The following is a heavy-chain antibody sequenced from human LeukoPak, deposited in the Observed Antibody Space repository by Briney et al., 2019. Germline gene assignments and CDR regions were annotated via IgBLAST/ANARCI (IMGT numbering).Heavy chain of an antibody. CDR3: ARTLEDYYGSGNDY. D-gene: IGHD3-10*01. J-gene: IGHJ4*02. CDR1: GGSISSYY. Sequence: PSETLSLTCTVSGGSISSYYWSWIRQPPGKGLEWIGYIYYSGSTNYNPSLKSRVTISVDTSKNQFSLKLSSVTAADTAVYYCARTLEDYYGSGNDYWGQGTLVTVSS. V-gene: IGHV4-59*01. CDR2: IYYSGST.